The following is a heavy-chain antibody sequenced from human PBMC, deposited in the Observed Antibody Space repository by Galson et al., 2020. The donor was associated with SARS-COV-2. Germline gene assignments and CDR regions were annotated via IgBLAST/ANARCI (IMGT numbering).Heavy chain of an antibody. CDR3: ATRSPSIAAAGPVRYYYYGMDV. CDR1: GYTFTGYY. J-gene: IGHJ6*04. D-gene: IGHD6-13*01. Sequence: ASVKVSCKASGYTFTGYYMHWVRQAPAQGLEWMGWINPNRGGTNYAQKLQGRVTMTRDTSIRTAYMELSRLRYDDTAVYYCATRSPSIAAAGPVRYYYYGMDVWGKGTTVTVAS. V-gene: IGHV1-2*02. CDR2: INPNRGGT.